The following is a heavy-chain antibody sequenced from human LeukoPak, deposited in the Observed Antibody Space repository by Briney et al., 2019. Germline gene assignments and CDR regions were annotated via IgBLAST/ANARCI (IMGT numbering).Heavy chain of an antibody. CDR3: ARIYSGYDSFDY. CDR2: MNPNSGNT. V-gene: IGHV1-8*01. CDR1: GYTFTSYD. D-gene: IGHD5-12*01. Sequence: ASVKVSCKASGYTFTSYDMNWVRQATGQGLEWMGWMNPNSGNTGYAQKFQGRVTMTRNTSISTAYMELSSLRSEDTAVYYCARIYSGYDSFDYWGQGTLVTVSS. J-gene: IGHJ4*02.